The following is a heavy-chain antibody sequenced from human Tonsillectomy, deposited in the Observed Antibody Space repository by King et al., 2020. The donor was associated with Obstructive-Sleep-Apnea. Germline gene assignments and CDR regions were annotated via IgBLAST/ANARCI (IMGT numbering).Heavy chain of an antibody. Sequence: VQLVESGGGLVQPGGSLRLSCAASGFTFSNYWMHWVRHVPGKGLVWVSRINRDGSSTTYADSVKGRFTISRDNAKNTLYMQMYSLRAEDTALYYCAREPYYYGMDVWGQGTTVTVSS. CDR3: AREPYYYGMDV. CDR1: GFTFSNYW. V-gene: IGHV3-74*01. CDR2: INRDGSST. J-gene: IGHJ6*02.